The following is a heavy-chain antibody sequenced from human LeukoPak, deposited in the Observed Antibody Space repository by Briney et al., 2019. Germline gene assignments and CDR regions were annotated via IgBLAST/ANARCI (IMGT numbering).Heavy chain of an antibody. CDR3: AGDAISSGWYDDY. CDR2: IYSGGST. Sequence: QPGGSLRLSCAASGFTVSSNYMSWVRQAPGKGLEWVSVIYSGGSTYYADSVKGRFTISRDNSKNTLYLQMNSLRAEDTAVYYCAGDAISSGWYDDYWGQGTLVTVSS. J-gene: IGHJ4*02. CDR1: GFTVSSNY. V-gene: IGHV3-53*01. D-gene: IGHD6-19*01.